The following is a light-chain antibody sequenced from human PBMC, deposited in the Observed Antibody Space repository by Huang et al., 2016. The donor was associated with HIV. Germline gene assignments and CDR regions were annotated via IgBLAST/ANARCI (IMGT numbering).Light chain of an antibody. CDR2: WAS. CDR3: QQYYSKPLT. V-gene: IGKV4-1*01. J-gene: IGKJ4*01. Sequence: DIVMTQSPDSLAVSLGERATINYKSSQTISYNKNYLAWYQHKPGQSPNLLIYWASTRESGVPDRFSGSGSGTDFTLTISSLQAEDVAVYYCQQYYSKPLTFGGGTKVEIK. CDR1: QTISYNKNY.